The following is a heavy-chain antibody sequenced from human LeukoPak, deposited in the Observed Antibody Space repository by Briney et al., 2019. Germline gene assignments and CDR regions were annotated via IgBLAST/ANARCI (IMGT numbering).Heavy chain of an antibody. CDR2: ISAYNGNT. D-gene: IGHD2-2*02. CDR1: GYTFTSYG. V-gene: IGHV1-18*01. Sequence: GASVNVSCKASGYTFTSYGISWVRQAPGQGLEWMGWISAYNGNTNYAQKLQGRVTMTTDPSTSTAYMELRRLRSDDTAVYYCARAGLGYCSSTSCYIPAQYGDYWGQGTLVTVSS. CDR3: ARAGLGYCSSTSCYIPAQYGDY. J-gene: IGHJ4*02.